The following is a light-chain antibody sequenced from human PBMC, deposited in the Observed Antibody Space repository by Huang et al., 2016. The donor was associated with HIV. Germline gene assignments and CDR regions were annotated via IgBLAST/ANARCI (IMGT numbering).Light chain of an antibody. CDR3: QQRTNWPPGFT. CDR2: DAS. Sequence: EIVLTQSPATLSLSPGERATLSCRASQSVGGYLAWYQQKPGQAPRLLIYDASNRATGIPARFSGSGSGTDSTLTISSLEPEDCAVYYCQQRTNWPPGFTFGPGTKVDIK. V-gene: IGKV3-11*01. J-gene: IGKJ3*01. CDR1: QSVGGY.